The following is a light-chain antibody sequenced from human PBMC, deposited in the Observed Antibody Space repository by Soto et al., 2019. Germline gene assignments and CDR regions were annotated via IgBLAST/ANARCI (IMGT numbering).Light chain of an antibody. CDR2: AAS. Sequence: DIQMTQSPTSLSASVGDRVTNTCRASQDIRNFVAWYQQKPGKAPKLLIYAASTLQSRVPSRFSGSGSGTDFTLTINSLQPEDVATYSCQKYSSVPVFGPGTKVEIK. CDR1: QDIRNF. CDR3: QKYSSVPV. J-gene: IGKJ3*01. V-gene: IGKV1-27*01.